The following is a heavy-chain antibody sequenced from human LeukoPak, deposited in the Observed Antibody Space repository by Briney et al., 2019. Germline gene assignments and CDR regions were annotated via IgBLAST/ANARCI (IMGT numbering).Heavy chain of an antibody. Sequence: PGRSLRLSCAASEFTFGTYGMHWVHQAPGKGLEWVAAIRSDGSDKNYADSVKGRFTISRDNSKNTLYLQMNSLRAEDTAVYYCARDTMPSALLNYYDSSGYFDYWGQGTLVTVSS. CDR1: EFTFGTYG. CDR2: IRSDGSDK. J-gene: IGHJ4*02. V-gene: IGHV3-33*01. D-gene: IGHD3-22*01. CDR3: ARDTMPSALLNYYDSSGYFDY.